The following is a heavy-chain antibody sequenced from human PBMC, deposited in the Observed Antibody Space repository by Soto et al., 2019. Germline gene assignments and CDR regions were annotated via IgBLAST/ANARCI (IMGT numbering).Heavy chain of an antibody. CDR3: AEDADYGDGFWLMDH. CDR2: IYGSGGGI. D-gene: IGHD4-17*01. Sequence: GGSLRLSCTASGLPHNNFAMMWVRQAPGKGLECVAGIYGSGGGIQYADSVKGRFTISRDNSRSTVYLQMTDLRADDTALYYCAEDADYGDGFWLMDHWGQGTQVTVSS. CDR1: GLPHNNFA. J-gene: IGHJ4*02. V-gene: IGHV3-23*05.